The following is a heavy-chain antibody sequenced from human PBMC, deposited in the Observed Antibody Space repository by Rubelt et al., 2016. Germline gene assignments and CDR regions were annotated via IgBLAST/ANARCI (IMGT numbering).Heavy chain of an antibody. D-gene: IGHD7-27*01. CDR1: GASISSSGYY. Sequence: QLQLQESGPGLVKPSETLSLTCTVSGASISSSGYYWGWIRQPPGKGLEGIGSINYSGSTYNNPSLMSRVTRSAETTKNQFSLKLSSVTAADTAVYYCARDLGLYGMDVWGQGTTVTVSS. J-gene: IGHJ6*02. CDR2: INYSGST. V-gene: IGHV4-39*07. CDR3: ARDLGLYGMDV.